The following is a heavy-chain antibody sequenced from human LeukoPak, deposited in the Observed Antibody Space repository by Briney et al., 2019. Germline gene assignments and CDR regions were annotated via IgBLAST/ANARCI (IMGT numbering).Heavy chain of an antibody. Sequence: SETLSLTCTVSGGSISSYYWSWIRQPPGKGLEWIWYIYDSGSTNYNPSLKSRVTILVDTSKNQFSLKLSSVTAADTAVYYCARETGRYYFDYWGQGTLVTVSS. CDR2: IYDSGST. CDR3: ARETGRYYFDY. V-gene: IGHV4-59*12. J-gene: IGHJ4*02. D-gene: IGHD1-14*01. CDR1: GGSISSYY.